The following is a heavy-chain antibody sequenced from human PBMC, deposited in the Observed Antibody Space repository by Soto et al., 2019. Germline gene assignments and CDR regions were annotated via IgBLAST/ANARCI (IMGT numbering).Heavy chain of an antibody. D-gene: IGHD3-3*01. CDR2: IYYSGST. CDR1: GGSISSYY. Sequence: PSETLSLTCTVSGGSISSYYWSWIRQPPGKGLEWIGYIYYSGSTNYNPSLKSRVTISVDTSKNQFSLKLSSVTAADTAVYYCARKPVFGVVIGQTDDAFDIWGQGTMVTVAS. V-gene: IGHV4-59*08. CDR3: ARKPVFGVVIGQTDDAFDI. J-gene: IGHJ3*02.